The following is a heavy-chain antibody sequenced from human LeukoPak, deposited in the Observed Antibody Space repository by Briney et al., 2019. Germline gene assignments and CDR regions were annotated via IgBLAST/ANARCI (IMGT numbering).Heavy chain of an antibody. Sequence: PGGSLRLSCAASGFTFSSYAMHWVRQAPGKGLEWVAVISYDGSNKYYADSVKGRFTISRDNSENTLYLQMNSLRAEDTAVYYCARSPAQLEVLDYWGQGTLVTVSS. CDR1: GFTFSSYA. CDR2: ISYDGSNK. CDR3: ARSPAQLEVLDY. D-gene: IGHD6-13*01. J-gene: IGHJ4*02. V-gene: IGHV3-30*04.